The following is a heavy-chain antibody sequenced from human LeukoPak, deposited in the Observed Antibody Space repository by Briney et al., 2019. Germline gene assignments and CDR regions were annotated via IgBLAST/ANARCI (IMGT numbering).Heavy chain of an antibody. D-gene: IGHD3-22*01. Sequence: ASVKVSCKASGYTFTGYYMHWVRQAPGQGLEWMGWINPNSGGTNYAQKFQGRVTMTRDTSISTAYMELSRLRSDDTAVYYCARENNYYDSSGYQYWGQGTLVTVSS. J-gene: IGHJ4*02. CDR3: ARENNYYDSSGYQY. CDR1: GYTFTGYY. V-gene: IGHV1-2*02. CDR2: INPNSGGT.